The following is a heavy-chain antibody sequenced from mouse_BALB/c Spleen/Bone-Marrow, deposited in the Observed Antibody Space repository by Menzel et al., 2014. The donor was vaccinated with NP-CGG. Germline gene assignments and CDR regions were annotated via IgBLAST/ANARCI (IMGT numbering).Heavy chain of an antibody. CDR1: GYTFTSYW. Sequence: QVQLKDSGAELVKPGASVKMSCKASGYTFTSYWINWVKQRPGQGLEWIGDIYPGRGITNYNEKFKSKATLTLDTSSSTAYMQLSSLTSEDSAVYYCSRSFITTAYYAMDYWGQGTSVTVSS. V-gene: IGHV1-55*01. D-gene: IGHD1-2*01. J-gene: IGHJ4*01. CDR2: IYPGRGIT. CDR3: SRSFITTAYYAMDY.